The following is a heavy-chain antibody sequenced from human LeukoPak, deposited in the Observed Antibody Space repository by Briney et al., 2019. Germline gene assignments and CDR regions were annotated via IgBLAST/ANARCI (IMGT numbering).Heavy chain of an antibody. CDR3: ARDMEYSSSWVYGMDV. J-gene: IGHJ6*02. D-gene: IGHD6-13*01. CDR2: IYSGGST. Sequence: PGGSLRLSCAASGFTVSSNYMSWVRQAPGEGLEWVSVIYSGGSTYYADSVKGRFTISRDNSKNTLYLQMNSLRDEDTAVYYCARDMEYSSSWVYGMDVWGQGTTVTVSS. CDR1: GFTVSSNY. V-gene: IGHV3-53*01.